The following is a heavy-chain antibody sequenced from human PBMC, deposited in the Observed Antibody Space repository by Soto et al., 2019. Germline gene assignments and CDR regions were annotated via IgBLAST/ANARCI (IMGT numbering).Heavy chain of an antibody. CDR3: ARGIFGSGTANDY. CDR1: GFTFSGSW. Sequence: EVQLVESGGGLVQPGGSLGLSCAASGFTFSGSWMHWVRQATGKGLVWVSRINGDGSGTSYADFVKGRFTISRDDAKNTLFLQMNGLRAEDTAVYYCARGIFGSGTANDYWGQGTLVTVS. CDR2: INGDGSGT. J-gene: IGHJ4*02. V-gene: IGHV3-74*01. D-gene: IGHD3-10*01.